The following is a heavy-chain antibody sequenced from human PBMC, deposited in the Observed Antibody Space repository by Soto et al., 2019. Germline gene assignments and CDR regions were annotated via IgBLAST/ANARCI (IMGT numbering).Heavy chain of an antibody. CDR1: GFTFGDYA. Sequence: GGSLRLSCTASGFTFGDYAMSWFRQAPGKGLEWVGFIRSKAYGGTTEYAASVKGRFTISRDDSKNTAYLQMNSLKTEDTAMYYCTTDRYCSSTTCPAAFDFWGQGTMVTVSS. D-gene: IGHD2-2*01. V-gene: IGHV3-49*03. CDR2: IRSKAYGGTT. J-gene: IGHJ3*01. CDR3: TTDRYCSSTTCPAAFDF.